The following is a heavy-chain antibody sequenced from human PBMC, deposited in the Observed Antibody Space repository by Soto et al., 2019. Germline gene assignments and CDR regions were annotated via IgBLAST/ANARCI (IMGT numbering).Heavy chain of an antibody. J-gene: IGHJ5*02. D-gene: IGHD3-10*01. V-gene: IGHV1-24*01. Sequence: ASVKVSCKVSGYTLTELSMHWVRQAPGKGLEWMGGFDPEDGETIYAQKFQGRVTMTEDTSTDTAYMELSSLRSEDTAVYYCATASDYYGSGRTYNWLDPWGQGTLVTVSS. CDR1: GYTLTELS. CDR3: ATASDYYGSGRTYNWLDP. CDR2: FDPEDGET.